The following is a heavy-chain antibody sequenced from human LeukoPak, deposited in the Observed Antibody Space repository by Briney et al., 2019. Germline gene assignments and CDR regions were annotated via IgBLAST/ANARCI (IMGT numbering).Heavy chain of an antibody. D-gene: IGHD3-10*01. V-gene: IGHV1-18*01. Sequence: ASVKVSCKASGYTFTSYGISWVRQAPGQGLERMGWISAYNGNTNYAQKLQGRVTMTTDTSTSTAYMELRSLRSDDTAVYYCAREWLYYYYMDVWGKGTTVTVSS. CDR3: AREWLYYYYMDV. CDR1: GYTFTSYG. J-gene: IGHJ6*03. CDR2: ISAYNGNT.